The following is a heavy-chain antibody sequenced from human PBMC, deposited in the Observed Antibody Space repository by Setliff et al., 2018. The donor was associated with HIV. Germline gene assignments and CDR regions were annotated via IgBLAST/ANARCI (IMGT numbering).Heavy chain of an antibody. CDR3: AKGYTWSVVGSLDV. CDR1: GYIFTNHY. D-gene: IGHD1-1*01. Sequence: ASVKVSSKASGYIFTNHYITWVRQAPGQGLEWMGWISPHNGNTKYGEKFQARVTMTADTSTTEAYMELRGLTSDDTAMYYCAKGYTWSVVGSLDVWGQGTRVTVSS. CDR2: ISPHNGNT. J-gene: IGHJ3*01. V-gene: IGHV1-18*04.